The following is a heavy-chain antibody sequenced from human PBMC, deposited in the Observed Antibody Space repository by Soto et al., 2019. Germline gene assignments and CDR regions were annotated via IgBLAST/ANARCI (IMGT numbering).Heavy chain of an antibody. CDR2: IVVGSGNT. J-gene: IGHJ4*02. V-gene: IGHV1-58*01. CDR3: AADIITIFGVVNDFDY. D-gene: IGHD3-3*01. CDR1: GFTFTSSA. Sequence: ASVKVSCKASGFTFTSSAVQWVRQARGQRLEWIGWIVVGSGNTNYAQKFQERVTITRDMSTSTAYMELSSLRSEDTAVYYCAADIITIFGVVNDFDYWGQGTLVTVS.